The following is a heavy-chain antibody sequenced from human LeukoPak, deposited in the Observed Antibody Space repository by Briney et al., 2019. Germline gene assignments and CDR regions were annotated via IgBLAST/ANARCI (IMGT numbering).Heavy chain of an antibody. V-gene: IGHV3-48*03. J-gene: IGHJ4*02. D-gene: IGHD5-18*01. CDR2: ISSSGSTI. CDR3: ARQDTAMVEPIVDY. CDR1: GGSISNTNW. Sequence: GTLSLTCGVSGGSISNTNWWTWFRQPPGKGLEWVSYISSSGSTIYYADSVKGRFTISRDNAKNSLYLQMNSLRAEDTAVYYCARQDTAMVEPIVDYWGQGTLVTVSS.